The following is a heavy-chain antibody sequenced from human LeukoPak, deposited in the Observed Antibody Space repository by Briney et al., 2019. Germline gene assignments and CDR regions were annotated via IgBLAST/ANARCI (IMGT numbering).Heavy chain of an antibody. V-gene: IGHV3-21*01. CDR3: ARWGYCSGGNCYIDY. J-gene: IGHJ4*02. D-gene: IGHD2-15*01. Sequence: GGSLRLSCAASGFTFSSYWMHWVRQAPGKGLVWVSSISGSSSYICYADSLKGRFTISRDDAKNSLFLQMNSLRAEDTAVYYCARWGYCSGGNCYIDYWGQGTLVTVSS. CDR2: ISGSSSYI. CDR1: GFTFSSYW.